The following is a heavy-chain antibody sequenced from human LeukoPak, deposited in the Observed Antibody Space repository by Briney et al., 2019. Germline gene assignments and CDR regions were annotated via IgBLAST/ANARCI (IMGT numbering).Heavy chain of an antibody. CDR3: ARVKRKYQLLKPLHETPSHYFDY. CDR1: GGSISSYY. J-gene: IGHJ4*02. CDR2: IYYSGST. V-gene: IGHV4-59*01. D-gene: IGHD2-2*01. Sequence: NPSETLSLTCTVSGGSISSYYWSWIRQPPGKGLEWIGFIYYSGSTNYKPSLKSRVTISVDTSKNQFSLKLSSVTAADTAMYYCARVKRKYQLLKPLHETPSHYFDYWGQGTLVTVSS.